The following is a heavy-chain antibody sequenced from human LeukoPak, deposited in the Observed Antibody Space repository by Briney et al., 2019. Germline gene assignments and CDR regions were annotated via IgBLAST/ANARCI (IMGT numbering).Heavy chain of an antibody. CDR3: AICSSTRTHAFDI. V-gene: IGHV4-38-2*01. Sequence: SETLSLTCAASGYSISSGYYWGWIRQPPGKGLEWIGSIYHSGSTYYNPSLKSRVTISVDTSKNQFSLKLSSVTAADTAVYYCAICSSTRTHAFDIWGQGTMVTVSS. CDR1: GYSISSGYY. D-gene: IGHD2-2*01. J-gene: IGHJ3*02. CDR2: IYHSGST.